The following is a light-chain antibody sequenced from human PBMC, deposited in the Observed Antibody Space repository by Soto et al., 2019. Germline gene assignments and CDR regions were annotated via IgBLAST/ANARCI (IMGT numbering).Light chain of an antibody. Sequence: DIVMTQSPLSLPVTPGEPASISCRSSQSLLNSNGYNFLDWYLQKPGQSPQLLIYLGSNRASGVPDRFSGSASGTDFTLTISRVEAEDVGVYYCMQALQTPLTFGQGTKLENK. J-gene: IGKJ2*01. CDR1: QSLLNSNGYNF. CDR3: MQALQTPLT. CDR2: LGS. V-gene: IGKV2-28*01.